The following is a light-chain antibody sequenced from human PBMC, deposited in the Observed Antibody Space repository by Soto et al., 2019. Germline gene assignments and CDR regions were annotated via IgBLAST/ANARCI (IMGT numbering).Light chain of an antibody. CDR3: QQSYSITWT. CDR1: QSINSY. J-gene: IGKJ1*01. CDR2: AAS. V-gene: IGKV1-39*01. Sequence: DIQMTQSPSSLSASAGDRVTITCRASQSINSYLNWYQQKPGKAPNLLIYAASSLQSGVPSRFTGSGSGTDFTLTISSLQPEDFATYYCQQSYSITWTFGQGTKVDIK.